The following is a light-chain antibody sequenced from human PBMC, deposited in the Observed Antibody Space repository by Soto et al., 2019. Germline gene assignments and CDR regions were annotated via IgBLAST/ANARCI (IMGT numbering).Light chain of an antibody. CDR1: SSDVGGYNY. CDR2: EVS. J-gene: IGLJ2*01. Sequence: QSALTQPPSASGSPGQSVTISCTGTSSDVGGYNYVSWYQQHPGKAPKLMIYEVSKRPSGVPDRFSGSKSGNTASLTVSGLQAEDEADYYCRSYAGSNNVEVFGGGTKLTVL. V-gene: IGLV2-8*01. CDR3: RSYAGSNNVEV.